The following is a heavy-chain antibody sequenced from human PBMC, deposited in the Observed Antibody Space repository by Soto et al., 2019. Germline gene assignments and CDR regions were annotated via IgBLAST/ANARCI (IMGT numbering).Heavy chain of an antibody. D-gene: IGHD2-15*01. CDR2: INPSGGST. V-gene: IGHV1-46*01. Sequence: ASVKVSCKASGYTFTSYYMHWVRQAPGQGLEWMGIINPSGGSTSYAQKFQGRVTMTRDTSTSTVYMELSSLRSEDTAVYYCARDPIGYCSGGXCVLGLYYYYGMDVWGQGTTVTVSS. CDR1: GYTFTSYY. CDR3: ARDPIGYCSGGXCVLGLYYYYGMDV. J-gene: IGHJ6*02.